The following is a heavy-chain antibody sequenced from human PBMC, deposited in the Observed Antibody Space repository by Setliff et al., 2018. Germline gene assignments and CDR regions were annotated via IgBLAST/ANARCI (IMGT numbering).Heavy chain of an antibody. J-gene: IGHJ3*02. D-gene: IGHD4-17*01. V-gene: IGHV1-18*01. CDR1: GYTFTSYG. Sequence: ASVKVSCKASGYTFTSYGFSWVRQAPGQGLEWMGWISVYNGKTKYAQKFQGRVTMTTDTSTSTAYMELRSLRSDDTAVYYCARDGQWGYGGNSGAFDIWGQGTMVTVSS. CDR3: ARDGQWGYGGNSGAFDI. CDR2: ISVYNGKT.